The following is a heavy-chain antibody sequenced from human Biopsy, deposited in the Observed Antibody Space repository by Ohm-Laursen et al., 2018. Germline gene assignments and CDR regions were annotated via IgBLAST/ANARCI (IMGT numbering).Heavy chain of an antibody. CDR2: ASATGAAT. Sequence: GSLRLSCTASGFTFRSYAMAWVRRAPGKGLEWVSTASATGAATYYADSVKGRFIISRDNSKNTLYLQMDILRADDSAIYYCARQFASGRFYFDYWGQGTRVTVSS. D-gene: IGHD3-10*01. CDR3: ARQFASGRFYFDY. V-gene: IGHV3-23*01. CDR1: GFTFRSYA. J-gene: IGHJ4*02.